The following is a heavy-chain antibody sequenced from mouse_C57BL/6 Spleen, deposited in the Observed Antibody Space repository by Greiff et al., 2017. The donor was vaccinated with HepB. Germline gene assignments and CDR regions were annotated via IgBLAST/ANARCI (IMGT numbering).Heavy chain of an antibody. CDR1: GFTFSSYG. CDR2: ISSGGSYT. D-gene: IGHD2-4*01. J-gene: IGHJ4*01. CDR3: ARQGAYDYDGEGYAMDY. V-gene: IGHV5-6*02. Sequence: EVMLVESGGDLVKPGGSLKLSCAASGFTFSSYGMSWVRQTPDKRLEWVATISSGGSYTYYPDSVKGRFTISRDNAKNTRYLQMSSLKSEDTAMYYCARQGAYDYDGEGYAMDYWGQGTSVTVSS.